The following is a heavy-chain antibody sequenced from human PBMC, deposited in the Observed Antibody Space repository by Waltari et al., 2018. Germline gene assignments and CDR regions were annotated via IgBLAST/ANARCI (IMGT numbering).Heavy chain of an antibody. CDR3: ARDSNWNDPGY. J-gene: IGHJ4*02. CDR2: INHSGST. D-gene: IGHD1-1*01. CDR1: GGSFRGSY. Sequence: QVQLQQWGAGLLKPSETLSLTCAVYGGSFRGSYWSWIRQPPGKGLEWIGEINHSGSTNYNPSLKSRVTISVDTSKNQFSLKLSSVTAADTAVYYCARDSNWNDPGYWGQGTLVTVSS. V-gene: IGHV4-34*01.